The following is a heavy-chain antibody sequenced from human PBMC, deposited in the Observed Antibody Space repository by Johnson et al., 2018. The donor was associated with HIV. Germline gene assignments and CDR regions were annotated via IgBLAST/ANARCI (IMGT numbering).Heavy chain of an antibody. V-gene: IGHV3-30*02. Sequence: VQLVESGGGVVQPGGSLRLSCAASGFTFSSYGMHWVRQAPGKGLEWVAVIQSDETTKYYADSVKGRFTTSRENAKNSFDLQMNSLTAGDTAVYYCATLPGDIVVVPAAQPYDAFDIWGQGTMVTVSS. CDR1: GFTFSSYG. D-gene: IGHD2-2*01. CDR2: IQSDETTK. CDR3: ATLPGDIVVVPAAQPYDAFDI. J-gene: IGHJ3*02.